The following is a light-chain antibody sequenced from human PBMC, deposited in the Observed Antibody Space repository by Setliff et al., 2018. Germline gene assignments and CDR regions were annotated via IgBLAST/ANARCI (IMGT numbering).Light chain of an antibody. CDR3: CSYGGTLDV. J-gene: IGLJ1*01. Sequence: QSVLTQPRSVSGSPGQSVTISCTGTSSDVGGYNSVSWYQQHPDKPPKLIIYEVSTRPSGVPDRFSGSKSGNTASLTISGLQAEDEADYYCCSYGGTLDVVGTGTKVTVL. CDR2: EVS. V-gene: IGLV2-11*01. CDR1: SSDVGGYNS.